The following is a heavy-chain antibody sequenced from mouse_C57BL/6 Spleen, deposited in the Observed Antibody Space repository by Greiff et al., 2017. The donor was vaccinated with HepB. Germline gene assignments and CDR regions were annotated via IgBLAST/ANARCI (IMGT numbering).Heavy chain of an antibody. CDR1: GYAFSSYW. V-gene: IGHV1-80*01. J-gene: IGHJ2*01. CDR3: AIDGIGFDY. Sequence: QVHVKQSGAELVKPGASVKISCKASGYAFSSYWMNWVKQRPGKGLEWIGQIYPGDGDTNYNQKFKGKATLTVEKSSSTAYMQLSSLTSEDSAVYYCAIDGIGFDYWGQGTTLTVSS. CDR2: IYPGDGDT.